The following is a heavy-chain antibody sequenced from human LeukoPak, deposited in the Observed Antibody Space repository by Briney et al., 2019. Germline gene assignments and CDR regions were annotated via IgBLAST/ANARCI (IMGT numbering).Heavy chain of an antibody. Sequence: GGSLRLSCAASGFTFSSYAMSWVRQAPGKGLEWVSGIGESGYNTYYADSVKGRFTISRDNSKNTLYLQMNSLSAEDTAIYYCAKVKKFAYDSSGYYYFDYWGQGTLVTVSS. J-gene: IGHJ4*02. V-gene: IGHV3-23*01. CDR1: GFTFSSYA. CDR2: IGESGYNT. CDR3: AKVKKFAYDSSGYYYFDY. D-gene: IGHD3-22*01.